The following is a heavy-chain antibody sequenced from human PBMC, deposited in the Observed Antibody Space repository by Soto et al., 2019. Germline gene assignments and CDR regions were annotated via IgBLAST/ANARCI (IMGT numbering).Heavy chain of an antibody. Sequence: EVQLLESGGGLVQPGGSLRLSCATSGFTFSTYAMNWLRQAPGRGLECVSFISGSGRTTYYADSVKGRFTVSRDNSKNTLYLQMNRLRAEDTALYYCAKFRGPSYSYYYMDVWAKGATVTVSS. CDR1: GFTFSTYA. CDR2: ISGSGRTT. CDR3: AKFRGPSYSYYYMDV. V-gene: IGHV3-23*01. J-gene: IGHJ6*03. D-gene: IGHD3-16*01.